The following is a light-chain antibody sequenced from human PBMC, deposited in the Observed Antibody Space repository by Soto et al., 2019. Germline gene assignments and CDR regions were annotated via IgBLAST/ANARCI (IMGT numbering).Light chain of an antibody. Sequence: EVVLTQSPGTLSLSPGERATLSCRASQSFSSTYLVWYQQKPVQAPXLLIYGTSSRATGIPDRFSGSGSGTEFPLTISRLEPEDSAVYYCQQYGSPITFGQGTRLEIK. V-gene: IGKV3-20*01. CDR2: GTS. CDR3: QQYGSPIT. J-gene: IGKJ5*01. CDR1: QSFSSTY.